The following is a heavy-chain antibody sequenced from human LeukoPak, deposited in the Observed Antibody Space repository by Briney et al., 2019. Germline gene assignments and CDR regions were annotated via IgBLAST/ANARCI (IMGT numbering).Heavy chain of an antibody. CDR2: INHSGST. Sequence: SETLSLTCAVYGGPFSGYYWSWIRQPPGKGLEWIGEINHSGSTNYNPSLKSRVTISVDTSKNQFSLKLSSVTAADTAVYYCARKDTALYNSFDYWGQGTLVTVSS. J-gene: IGHJ4*02. V-gene: IGHV4-34*01. CDR3: ARKDTALYNSFDY. D-gene: IGHD5-18*01. CDR1: GGPFSGYY.